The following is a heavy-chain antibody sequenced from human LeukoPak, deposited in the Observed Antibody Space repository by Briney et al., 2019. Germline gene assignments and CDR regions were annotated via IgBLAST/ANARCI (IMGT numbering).Heavy chain of an antibody. J-gene: IGHJ2*01. CDR1: GFSFSSTW. V-gene: IGHV3-74*01. Sequence: PGGSLRLSCAASGFSFSSTWMHWVCQVPGKGLEWISRINSDGSSTIYADSVKGRFTISRDNTKNTLYLQMNSLRADDTAVYYCAKDARTTVVNWYFDLWGRGTLVTVSS. D-gene: IGHD4-23*01. CDR3: AKDARTTVVNWYFDL. CDR2: INSDGSST.